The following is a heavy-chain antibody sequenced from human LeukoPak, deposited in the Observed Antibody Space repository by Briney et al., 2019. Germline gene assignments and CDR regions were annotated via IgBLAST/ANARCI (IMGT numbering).Heavy chain of an antibody. V-gene: IGHV4-34*09. CDR1: GGSSSGYY. Sequence: SETLSLTCAVYGGSSSGYYWTWIRQPSGKGLECIAYIYYSGSTYYNPSLKSRVSMSLDTSKNQFSLKLRSVTAADTAVYYCARGPAGSYFHVPDYWGQGTLVTVSS. J-gene: IGHJ4*02. CDR2: IYYSGST. CDR3: ARGPAGSYFHVPDY. D-gene: IGHD3-10*01.